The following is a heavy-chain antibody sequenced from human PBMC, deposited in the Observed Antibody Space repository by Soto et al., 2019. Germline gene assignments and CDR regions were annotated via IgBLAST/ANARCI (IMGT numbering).Heavy chain of an antibody. CDR1: GFTVSSHE. CDR2: ISGSGNIT. V-gene: IGHV3-48*03. D-gene: IGHD2-8*01. CDR3: ARGGVY. Sequence: HPGGSMRLSCAAFGFTVSSHEINWVRHAPGQGLEWISYISGSGNITYYADSVKGRFTISRDNAQKSLYLQMNSLRVEDTAVSYCARGGVYWGQGTLVTVSS. J-gene: IGHJ4*02.